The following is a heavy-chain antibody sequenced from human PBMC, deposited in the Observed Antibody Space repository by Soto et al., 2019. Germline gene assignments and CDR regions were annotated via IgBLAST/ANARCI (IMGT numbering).Heavy chain of an antibody. CDR1: GFTFSSYA. CDR3: AKSYYYDSSGYYTFDY. J-gene: IGHJ4*02. CDR2: ISGSGGST. V-gene: IGHV3-23*01. D-gene: IGHD3-22*01. Sequence: GGSLRLSCAASGFTFSSYAMSWVLQAPGKGLEWVSAISGSGGSTYYADSVQGRFTISRDNSKKTLYLQMNSLRAEEKAVYYCAKSYYYDSSGYYTFDYWGQGILVTVSS.